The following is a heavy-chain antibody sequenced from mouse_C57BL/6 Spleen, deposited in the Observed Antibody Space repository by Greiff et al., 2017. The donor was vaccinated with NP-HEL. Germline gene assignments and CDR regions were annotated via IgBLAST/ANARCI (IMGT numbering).Heavy chain of an antibody. Sequence: EVKLVESGGDLVKPGGSLKLSCAASGFTFSSYGMSWVRQTPDKRLEWVATISSGGSYTYYLDSVKGRFTISRDNAKNTLYLQMSSLKSEDTAMYYCASLTGTSDYWGQGTTLTVSS. V-gene: IGHV5-6*01. D-gene: IGHD4-1*01. CDR3: ASLTGTSDY. CDR1: GFTFSSYG. J-gene: IGHJ2*01. CDR2: ISSGGSYT.